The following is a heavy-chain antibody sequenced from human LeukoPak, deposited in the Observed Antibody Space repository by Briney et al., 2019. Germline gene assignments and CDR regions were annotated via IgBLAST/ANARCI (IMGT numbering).Heavy chain of an antibody. CDR1: GYTFTSYY. V-gene: IGHV1-46*01. Sequence: ASVKVSCKASGYTFTSYYMHWVRQAPGQGLEWMGIINPSGGSTSYAQKFQGRVTMTRDTSTSTVYMELSSLRSEGTAVYYCARIPLLYSSIGAFDYWGQGTLVTVSS. CDR3: ARIPLLYSSIGAFDY. J-gene: IGHJ4*02. D-gene: IGHD6-13*01. CDR2: INPSGGST.